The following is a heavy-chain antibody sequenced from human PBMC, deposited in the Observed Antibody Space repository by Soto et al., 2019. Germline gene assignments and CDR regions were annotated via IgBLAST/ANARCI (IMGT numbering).Heavy chain of an antibody. CDR1: GFTFTSYS. J-gene: IGHJ4*02. V-gene: IGHV3-21*06. CDR2: ISSTTNYI. CDR3: ARESEDLTSNFDY. Sequence: GGSLRLSCAAPGFTFTSYSMNWVRQAPGKGLEWVSSISSTTNYIYYGDSMKGRFTISRDNAKNSLYLEMNSLRAEDTAVYYCARESEDLTSNFDYWGQGTLVTVSS.